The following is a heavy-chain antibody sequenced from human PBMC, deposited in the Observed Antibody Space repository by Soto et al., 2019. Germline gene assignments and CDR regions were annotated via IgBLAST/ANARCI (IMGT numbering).Heavy chain of an antibody. D-gene: IGHD2-21*02. V-gene: IGHV3-30*18. Sequence: GGSLRLSCAASGFSFSNYGMHWVRQAPGKGLEWVAVISYDGTNKYYADSVKGRFTISRDNSKNTLYLQMNSLRAEDTALYYCAKDQLYCGGDCYYYYFYGMDIWGLGTTVTVSS. J-gene: IGHJ6*02. CDR1: GFSFSNYG. CDR3: AKDQLYCGGDCYYYYFYGMDI. CDR2: ISYDGTNK.